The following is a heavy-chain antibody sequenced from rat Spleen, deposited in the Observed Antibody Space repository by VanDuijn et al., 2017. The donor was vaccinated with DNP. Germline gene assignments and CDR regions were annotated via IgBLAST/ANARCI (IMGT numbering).Heavy chain of an antibody. D-gene: IGHD1-12*03. CDR3: ATSGYGYDGYPFAY. V-gene: IGHV5-20*01. CDR1: GFIFSDYL. Sequence: EVQLVESGGGLVQPGRSLKLSCAASGFIFSDYLMAWVRQAPTEGLEWVASISSNGDSTYYQDSVKGRFTVSRDNAKRNLYLQMDSLRSEDTATYYCATSGYGYDGYPFAYWGHGTLVTVSS. J-gene: IGHJ3*01. CDR2: ISSNGDST.